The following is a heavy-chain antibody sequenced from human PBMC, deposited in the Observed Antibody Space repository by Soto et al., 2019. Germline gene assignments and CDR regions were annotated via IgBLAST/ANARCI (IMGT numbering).Heavy chain of an antibody. V-gene: IGHV1-69*01. J-gene: IGHJ5*02. D-gene: IGHD5-12*01. CDR3: ARSTGSGFRPGTHRFNWFAP. CDR2: IIPIFRTP. Sequence: QVQLVQSGAEVKQPGSSVKVSFQASGVTFSSFAISWVRQAPGQGLEWMGGIIPIFRTPNYAQNFQGRVTITVDESTSSVYMELSRLRSQDTAVYYCARSTGSGFRPGTHRFNWFAPWGQGTLVTVSS. CDR1: GVTFSSFA.